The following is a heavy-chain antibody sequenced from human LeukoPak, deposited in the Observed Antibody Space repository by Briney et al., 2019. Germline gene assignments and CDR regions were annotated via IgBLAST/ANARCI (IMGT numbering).Heavy chain of an antibody. CDR3: AKGPMIQCFDS. Sequence: GGSLRLSCAASGFTFSSYAMNWVRQAPGKGLEWVSSISGSGDDTRYADSVKGRFTISRDNSKNTLYLQMNSLKAEDTAVYYCAKGPMIQCFDSWGQGTLVTVSS. V-gene: IGHV3-23*01. CDR2: ISGSGDDT. CDR1: GFTFSSYA. J-gene: IGHJ4*02. D-gene: IGHD3-16*01.